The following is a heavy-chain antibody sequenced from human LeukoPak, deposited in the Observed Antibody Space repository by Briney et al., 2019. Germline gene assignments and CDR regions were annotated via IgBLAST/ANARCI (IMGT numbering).Heavy chain of an antibody. Sequence: PPETLSLTCTVSGGSISSYYWSWIRQPPGKGLEWIGYIYYSGSTNYNPSLKSRVTISVDTSKSQFSLKLSSVTAADTAVYYCARLAAADYFDYWGQGTLVTVSS. J-gene: IGHJ4*02. CDR2: IYYSGST. CDR1: GGSISSYY. V-gene: IGHV4-59*08. D-gene: IGHD6-13*01. CDR3: ARLAAADYFDY.